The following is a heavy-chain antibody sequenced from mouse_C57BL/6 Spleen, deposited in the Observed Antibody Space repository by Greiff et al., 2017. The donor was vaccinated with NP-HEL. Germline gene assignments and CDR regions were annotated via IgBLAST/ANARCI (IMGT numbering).Heavy chain of an antibody. V-gene: IGHV1-81*01. Sequence: QVQLQQSGAELARPGASVKLSCKASGYTFTSYGISWVKQRTGQGLEWIGEIYPRSGNTYYNEKFKGKATLTADKSSSTAYMELRSLTSEDSAVYFCARMDDWCAYWGQGTLVTVSA. CDR1: GYTFTSYG. J-gene: IGHJ3*01. CDR2: IYPRSGNT. CDR3: ARMDDWCAY.